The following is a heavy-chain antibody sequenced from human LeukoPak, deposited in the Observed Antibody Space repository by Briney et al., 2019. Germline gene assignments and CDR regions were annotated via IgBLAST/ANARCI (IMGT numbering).Heavy chain of an antibody. CDR2: IYYSGST. CDR3: ARGGRELWSKYYYYGMDV. V-gene: IGHV4-59*08. Sequence: PSETLSLTCTASGGSISSYYWSWIRQPPGKGLEWIGYIYYSGSTNYNPSLKSRVTISVDTSKNQFSLKLSSVTAADTAVNYCARGGRELWSKYYYYGMDVWGQGTTVTVSS. J-gene: IGHJ6*02. D-gene: IGHD3-10*01. CDR1: GGSISSYY.